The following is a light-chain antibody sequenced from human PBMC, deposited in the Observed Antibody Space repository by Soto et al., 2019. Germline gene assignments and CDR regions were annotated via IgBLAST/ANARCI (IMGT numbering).Light chain of an antibody. CDR3: QAWDSSTHYV. J-gene: IGLJ1*01. CDR2: QDS. CDR1: KLGDKY. Sequence: SYELTQPPSVSVSPGQPASITCSGDKLGDKYACWYQQKPGQCPVLVIYQDSKRPSGIPERFSGSNSGHTATLTISATQAMDDAAYYCQAWDSSTHYVFGPGTTLTVL. V-gene: IGLV3-1*01.